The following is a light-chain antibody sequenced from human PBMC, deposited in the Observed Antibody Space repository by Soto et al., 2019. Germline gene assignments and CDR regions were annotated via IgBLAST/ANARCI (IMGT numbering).Light chain of an antibody. J-gene: IGKJ5*01. V-gene: IGKV1-39*01. Sequence: DIQMTQSPSSLSASVGDRVTITCRASQDISIYLNWYQKKPGEAPNLLIYAASTLESGVPSRFSGSGSGTDFTLTISSLQPEDFASYYCQESFSTPTTFGQGTRLEIK. CDR2: AAS. CDR1: QDISIY. CDR3: QESFSTPTT.